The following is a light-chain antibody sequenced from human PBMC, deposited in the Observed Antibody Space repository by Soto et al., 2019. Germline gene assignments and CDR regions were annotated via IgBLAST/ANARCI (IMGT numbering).Light chain of an antibody. J-gene: IGKJ2*01. CDR3: QQSYGTPYT. CDR1: QSISLY. V-gene: IGKV1-39*01. CDR2: AAS. Sequence: DIQMTQSPSSLSASVGDRVTITCRASQSISLYLNWYQQKPGKAPKVLIYAASSLQSGVPSRFSGSGSGTDFSLTISSLHPEDFATYFCQQSYGTPYTFGQGTKLEI.